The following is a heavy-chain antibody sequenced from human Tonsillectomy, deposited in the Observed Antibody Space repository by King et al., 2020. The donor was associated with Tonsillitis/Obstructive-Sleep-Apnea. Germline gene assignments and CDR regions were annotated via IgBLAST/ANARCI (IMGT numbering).Heavy chain of an antibody. CDR1: GGSFSGYY. V-gene: IGHV4-34*01. Sequence: VQLQQWGAGLLKPSETLSLTCAVYGGSFSGYYWSWIRQPPGKGLEWIGEINQSGSTNYNPSLKSRVTISVDTSKNQFSLKLSSVTAADTAVYYCASVAVAGTGWFDPWGQGTLVTVSS. J-gene: IGHJ5*02. CDR2: INQSGST. CDR3: ASVAVAGTGWFDP. D-gene: IGHD6-19*01.